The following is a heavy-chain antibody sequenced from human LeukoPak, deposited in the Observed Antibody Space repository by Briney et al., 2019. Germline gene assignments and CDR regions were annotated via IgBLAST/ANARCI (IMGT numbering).Heavy chain of an antibody. Sequence: PGGSLRLSCAASGFTLSSYSMNWVRQAPGKGLEWISHITWSGSAIFYADSVKGRFTISRDSAKNSLYLQTSSLRGEDTAVYYCASGGSYYYFDYWGQGTLVTVSS. J-gene: IGHJ4*02. CDR1: GFTLSSYS. CDR2: ITWSGSAI. V-gene: IGHV3-48*01. D-gene: IGHD1-26*01. CDR3: ASGGSYYYFDY.